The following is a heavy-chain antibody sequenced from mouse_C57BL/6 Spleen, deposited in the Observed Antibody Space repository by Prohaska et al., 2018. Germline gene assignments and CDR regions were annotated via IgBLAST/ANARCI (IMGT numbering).Heavy chain of an antibody. CDR3: ARLLGDY. J-gene: IGHJ4*01. Sequence: EVKLFQSGGGLVQPGGSMKLSCAASGFVFSRYWMILVRLAPGKGLEWIGEINPDSRTINYAPSLKDKFIISRDNAKKTLYLQMSKVRSEDTSLYYGARLLGDYWGQGTSVTESS. V-gene: IGHV4-1*01. CDR1: GFVFSRYW. CDR2: INPDSRTI.